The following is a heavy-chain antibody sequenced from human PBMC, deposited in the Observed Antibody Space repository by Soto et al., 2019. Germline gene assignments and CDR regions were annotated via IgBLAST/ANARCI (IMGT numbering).Heavy chain of an antibody. V-gene: IGHV3-33*01. D-gene: IGHD4-17*01. CDR1: GFTFSSYG. Sequence: PGGSLRLSCAPSGFTFSSYGMHWARQAPGKGLEWVAVIWYDGSNKVYADSVKGRFTISRDNSKNTLYLQMNSLRAEDTAVYYCARDLSGDYGALDTWGQGTRVTV. J-gene: IGHJ3*02. CDR3: ARDLSGDYGALDT. CDR2: IWYDGSNK.